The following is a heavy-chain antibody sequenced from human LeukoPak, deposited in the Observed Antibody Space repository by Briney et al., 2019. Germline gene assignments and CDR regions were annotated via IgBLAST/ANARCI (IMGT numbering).Heavy chain of an antibody. J-gene: IGHJ4*02. Sequence: GGSLRLSCAASEFTFSNYWMSWVRQAPVKGLEWVANINEDGSEKYYVDSVKGRFTISRVNAKNSLYLQMNSLRAEDTAVYYCARSADKGSVDYWGQGTLVTVSS. D-gene: IGHD2-15*01. V-gene: IGHV3-7*03. CDR2: INEDGSEK. CDR1: EFTFSNYW. CDR3: ARSADKGSVDY.